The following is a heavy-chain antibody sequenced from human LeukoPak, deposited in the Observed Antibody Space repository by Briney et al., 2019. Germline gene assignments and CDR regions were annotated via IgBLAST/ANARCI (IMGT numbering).Heavy chain of an antibody. V-gene: IGHV3-48*01. CDR3: AREQTGTDI. Sequence: GGSLRLSCAACGFTFSRYDMDWVRQAPGKGLEWVSYISSSSSTIYYADSVKGRFTISRDNAKNSLYLQMNSLRAEDTAVYYCAREQTGTDIWGQGTMVTVSS. CDR2: ISSSSSTI. D-gene: IGHD1-1*01. J-gene: IGHJ3*02. CDR1: GFTFSRYD.